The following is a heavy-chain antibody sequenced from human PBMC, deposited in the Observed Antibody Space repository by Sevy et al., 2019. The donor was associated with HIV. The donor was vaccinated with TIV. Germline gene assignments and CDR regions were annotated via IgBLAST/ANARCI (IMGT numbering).Heavy chain of an antibody. Sequence: GGSLRLSCAASGFIFNDYNMNWVRQAPGKGLEWVSFIFSSSSWIYYADSVKGRFTISRDNTKNSLYLQMNSLRAEDTAVYYCTRDKTILEGRYGMDVWGQGTTVTVS. D-gene: IGHD3-3*01. CDR1: GFIFNDYN. J-gene: IGHJ6*02. CDR2: IFSSSSWI. V-gene: IGHV3-21*01. CDR3: TRDKTILEGRYGMDV.